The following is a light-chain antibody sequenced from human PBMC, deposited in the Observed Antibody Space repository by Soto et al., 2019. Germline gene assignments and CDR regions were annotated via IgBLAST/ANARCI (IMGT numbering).Light chain of an antibody. CDR2: GAS. CDR3: QQQNNWPPLT. CDR1: QSVSSN. Sequence: EIVMTQSPATLSVSPGERATLSCRARQSVSSNLAWYQQQPGQAPRLLIYGASTRATGIPARFSGSGSGTEFTLTISSLQSEDFAVYYCQQQNNWPPLTFGGGTKVEIK. V-gene: IGKV3-15*01. J-gene: IGKJ4*01.